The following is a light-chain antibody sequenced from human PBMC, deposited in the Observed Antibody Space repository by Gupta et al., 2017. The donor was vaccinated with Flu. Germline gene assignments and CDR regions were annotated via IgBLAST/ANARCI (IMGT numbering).Light chain of an antibody. J-gene: IGLJ3*02. Sequence: SYVLSQPPSVAVAPVQTARSTCWGNNIGSKSVHWYQQKPGQAPVLVVYDDSDRPSVIPERFSGSNSGTTATMTISRVEAGDEADYYCQVWDSSSDKEVFGGGTKLTVL. CDR3: QVWDSSSDKEV. CDR1: NIGSKS. CDR2: DDS. V-gene: IGLV3-21*02.